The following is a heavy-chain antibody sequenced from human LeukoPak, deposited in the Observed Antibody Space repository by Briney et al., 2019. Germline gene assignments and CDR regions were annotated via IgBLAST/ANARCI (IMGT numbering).Heavy chain of an antibody. CDR1: GNSISTYY. J-gene: IGHJ3*02. Sequence: SETLSLTCTVSGNSISTYYWSWIRQPAGKGLEWIGRIYTSGSTNYNPSLKSRVTMPIDTSKSQFSLKLSSVTAADTAVYYCARLPTVVTRVAFDIWGQGTMVTVSS. CDR2: IYTSGST. D-gene: IGHD4-23*01. V-gene: IGHV4-4*07. CDR3: ARLPTVVTRVAFDI.